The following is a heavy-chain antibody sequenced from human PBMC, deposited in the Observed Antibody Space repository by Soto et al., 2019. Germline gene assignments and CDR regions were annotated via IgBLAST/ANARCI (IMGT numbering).Heavy chain of an antibody. CDR2: IYYSGST. D-gene: IGHD3-22*01. CDR3: ARLIVAPTGNWFDP. V-gene: IGHV4-39*01. CDR1: GGSISSSSYY. J-gene: IGHJ5*02. Sequence: QLQLQESGPGLVKPSETLSLTCTVSGGSISSSSYYWGWIRQPPGKGLEWIGSIYYSGSTYYNPSLKSRVTISVDTSKHQFSLKLSSVTAADTAVYYCARLIVAPTGNWFDPWGQGTLVTVSS.